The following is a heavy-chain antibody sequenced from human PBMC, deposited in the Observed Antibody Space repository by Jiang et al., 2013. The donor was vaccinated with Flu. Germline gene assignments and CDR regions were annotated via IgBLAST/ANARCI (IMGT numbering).Heavy chain of an antibody. V-gene: IGHV1-2*02. D-gene: IGHD1-1*01. CDR2: ISPNGDI. CDR3: AGEFTTEKWFDP. Sequence: VQLVESGAEVKKPGASVRVSCKGSGNTFTGYFIHWVRQAPGQGLEWMGWISPNGDISYVRKFQGRVTMTRDTSISTSYMELSGLTSDDTAAYFCAGEFTTEKWFDPWGQGTLVTVSS. J-gene: IGHJ5*02. CDR1: GNTFTGYF.